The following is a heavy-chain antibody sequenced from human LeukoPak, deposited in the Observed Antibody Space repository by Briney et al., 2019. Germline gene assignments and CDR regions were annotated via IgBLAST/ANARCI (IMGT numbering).Heavy chain of an antibody. J-gene: IGHJ4*02. D-gene: IGHD5-12*01. V-gene: IGHV3-30-3*01. CDR3: ARALGVGYNYGY. Sequence: PGGSLRLSCAASGFTFSSYAMHWVRQASGKGLEWVTVISYDGSNKFYADSVKGRFTISRDNSKHTLYLQMNSLRPDDTAVYYCARALGVGYNYGYWGQGTLVTVSS. CDR1: GFTFSSYA. CDR2: ISYDGSNK.